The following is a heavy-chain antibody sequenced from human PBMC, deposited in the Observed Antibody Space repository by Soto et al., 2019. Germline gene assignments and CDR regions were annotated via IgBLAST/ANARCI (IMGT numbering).Heavy chain of an antibody. V-gene: IGHV3-23*01. D-gene: IGHD4-17*01. CDR1: GFTFSTYA. CDR2: ISDAAGSA. CDR3: ARPYGGKIGDAPDL. Sequence: LRLSCAASGFTFSTYAMSWVRQVPGKGLEWVSTISDAAGSAYYVDSVKGRFTISRDNSKKTLYLQMNSLRAEDSAVYYCARPYGGKIGDAPDLWGQGTMVTVSS. J-gene: IGHJ3*01.